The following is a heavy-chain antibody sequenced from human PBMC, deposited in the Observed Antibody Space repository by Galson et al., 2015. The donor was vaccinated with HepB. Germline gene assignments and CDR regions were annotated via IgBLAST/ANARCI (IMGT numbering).Heavy chain of an antibody. V-gene: IGHV1-69*13. Sequence: SVKVSCKASGGTFSTYTLSWVRQAPGQGLEWMGGIIPIFGSANYAQKFQGRVTITADESTTTTYMELRRLRPEDTAVYYCARQYDTRGYHPYWGQGTLVTVSS. CDR1: GGTFSTYT. J-gene: IGHJ4*02. CDR3: ARQYDTRGYHPY. CDR2: IIPIFGSA. D-gene: IGHD3-22*01.